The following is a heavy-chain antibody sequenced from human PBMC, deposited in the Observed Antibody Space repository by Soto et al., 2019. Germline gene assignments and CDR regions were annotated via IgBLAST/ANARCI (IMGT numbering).Heavy chain of an antibody. V-gene: IGHV5-10-1*01. CDR1: GNSFDTYW. CDR3: ARHPVATPLGIYYFDY. J-gene: IGHJ4*02. CDR2: IDPGDSYT. D-gene: IGHD5-12*01. Sequence: GESLKISCKGSGNSFDTYWISWVRQMPGKGLEWMGRIDPGDSYTNYSPSFQGHVTISADKSISTVYLQWDSLKASDTAMYYCARHPVATPLGIYYFDYWGQGTLVTVSS.